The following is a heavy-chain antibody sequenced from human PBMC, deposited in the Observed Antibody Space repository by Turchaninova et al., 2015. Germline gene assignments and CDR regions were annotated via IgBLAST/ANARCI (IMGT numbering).Heavy chain of an antibody. CDR1: GDSISSYS. Sequence: QVQLQESGPGLVKPSETLSLTCTVPGDSISSYSWTWILQPPGQGLEWIGYLYYSGSTNYNPSLKSRVSISVDRSKNQFSLKLSSVTAADTAVYYCARVAAEAAHFDHWGQGTLVTVSS. D-gene: IGHD6-19*01. CDR3: ARVAAEAAHFDH. CDR2: LYYSGST. J-gene: IGHJ4*02. V-gene: IGHV4-59*01.